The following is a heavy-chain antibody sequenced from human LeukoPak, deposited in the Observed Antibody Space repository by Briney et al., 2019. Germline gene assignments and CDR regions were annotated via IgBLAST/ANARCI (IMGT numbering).Heavy chain of an antibody. CDR3: ARQSLGYVDY. CDR2: TYYRSKWSN. J-gene: IGHJ4*02. D-gene: IGHD2-15*01. CDR1: GDSVSNKDAA. Sequence: SQTLSLTCAISGDSVSNKDAAWNWIRQSPSRGLEWLGRTYYRSKWSNDYAVSVKSRITINPDTSKNQFSLQLRFVTPDDTAVYYCARQSLGYVDYWGQGSRVTVSS. V-gene: IGHV6-1*01.